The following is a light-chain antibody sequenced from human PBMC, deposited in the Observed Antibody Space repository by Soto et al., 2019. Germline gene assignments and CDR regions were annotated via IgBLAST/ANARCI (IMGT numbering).Light chain of an antibody. CDR1: QIVSTY. CDR2: DTS. CDR3: RQRSSWPFT. V-gene: IGKV3-11*01. Sequence: EIVLTQSPAILSLSPGERATLSCRARQIVSTYLAWYQQKPGQAPRLLIYDTSNRANGVPARFSGSGSGTDFTLTISSLEPEDFAVYYCRQRSSWPFTFCPGATVDIK. J-gene: IGKJ3*01.